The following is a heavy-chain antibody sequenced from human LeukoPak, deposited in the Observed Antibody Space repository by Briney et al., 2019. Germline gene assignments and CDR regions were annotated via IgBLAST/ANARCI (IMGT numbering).Heavy chain of an antibody. Sequence: SETLSLTCTVSGYSISNGYYWSWIRQPPGKGLEWIGYIYYSGSTNYNPSLKSRVTISVDTSKNQISLKLTSVTAADTAVYYCAGGRQWLAFDSWGQGTLVTVSS. D-gene: IGHD6-19*01. V-gene: IGHV4-59*01. J-gene: IGHJ4*02. CDR1: GYSISNGYY. CDR2: IYYSGST. CDR3: AGGRQWLAFDS.